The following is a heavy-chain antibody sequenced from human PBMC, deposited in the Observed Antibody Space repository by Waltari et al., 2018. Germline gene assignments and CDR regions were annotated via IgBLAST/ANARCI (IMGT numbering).Heavy chain of an antibody. J-gene: IGHJ5*02. CDR3: ATGGCSSTSCYEVWYNWFDP. CDR2: VDPEDGET. V-gene: IGHV1-69-2*01. D-gene: IGHD2-2*01. Sequence: EVQLVQSGAEVKKPGATVKISCKVSGYTFTDYYMHWVQQAPGKGLEWMGLVDPEDGETIYAEKFQGRVTITAETSTDTAYMELSSLRSEDTAVYYCATGGCSSTSCYEVWYNWFDPWGQGTLVTVSS. CDR1: GYTFTDYY.